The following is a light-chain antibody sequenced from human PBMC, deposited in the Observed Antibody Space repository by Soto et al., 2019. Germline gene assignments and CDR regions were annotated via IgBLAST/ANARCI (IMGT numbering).Light chain of an antibody. CDR3: FSYAGSSTYV. Sequence: QSVLTQPASGSGSPGQSITISCAGTSSDVGSYNLVSWYQNHPGKAPKLRIYEGSRRPSGVSNRFSGSKSGNTASLTISGLQAADEADYFCFSYAGSSTYVFGSGTKGTVL. CDR1: SSDVGSYNL. J-gene: IGLJ1*01. V-gene: IGLV2-23*01. CDR2: EGS.